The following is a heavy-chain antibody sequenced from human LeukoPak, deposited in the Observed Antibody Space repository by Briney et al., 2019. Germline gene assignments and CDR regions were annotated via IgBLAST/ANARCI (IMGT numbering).Heavy chain of an antibody. CDR1: GGSISSGDYY. Sequence: PSQTLSLTCTVSGGSISSGDYYWSWIRQPPGKGLEWIGYIYYSGSTYYNPSLKSRVTISVDTSKNQFSLKLSSVTAADTAVYYCARVWSWWPSFDYWGQGTLATVSS. V-gene: IGHV4-30-4*08. D-gene: IGHD2-21*01. J-gene: IGHJ4*02. CDR2: IYYSGST. CDR3: ARVWSWWPSFDY.